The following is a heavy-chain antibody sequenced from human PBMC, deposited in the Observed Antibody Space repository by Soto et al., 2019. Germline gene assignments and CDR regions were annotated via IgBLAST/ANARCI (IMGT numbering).Heavy chain of an antibody. CDR2: MNPLNGDT. V-gene: IGHV1-3*01. CDR3: ARGNSGAFDI. D-gene: IGHD6-19*01. CDR1: GYTFTTYS. J-gene: IGHJ3*02. Sequence: QVQLVQSGAEVKKPGASVKVSCKASGYTFTTYSMHWVRQAPGQRLEWMGWMNPLNGDTKCSQRFQVRLTIIRDTSASTDYMELSSLRSEDTAIYYCARGNSGAFDIWGQGTMVTVSS.